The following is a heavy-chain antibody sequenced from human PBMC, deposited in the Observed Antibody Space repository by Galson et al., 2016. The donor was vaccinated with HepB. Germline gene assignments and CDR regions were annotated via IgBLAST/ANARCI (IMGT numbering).Heavy chain of an antibody. V-gene: IGHV3-66*01. CDR2: IYSRGSA. D-gene: IGHD6-13*01. J-gene: IGHJ4*02. CDR1: GFTVSRDY. Sequence: LRLSCAGSGFTVSRDYMSWVRQAPGKGLEWVSVIYSRGSAYYADSVKGRFTISRDNSKNTLYLQMNSLKAEDTAVYYCARDWGSSWCLHWGQGTLVTVSS. CDR3: ARDWGSSWCLH.